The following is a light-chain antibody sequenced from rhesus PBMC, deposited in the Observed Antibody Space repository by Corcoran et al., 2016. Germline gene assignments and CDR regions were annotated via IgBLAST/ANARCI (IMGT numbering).Light chain of an antibody. CDR2: KAS. CDR3: QHNYGTPYS. J-gene: IGKJ2*01. CDR1: ENVYKF. V-gene: IGKV1-74*01. Sequence: DIQMTQSPSSLSASVGDRVTITCRTSENVYKFLNWYQQKPGKAPKVLIYKASTLQSGVPSRVRGSGSGTDYTFTLNILQSENVATDYCQHNYGTPYSFGQGTKVEIK.